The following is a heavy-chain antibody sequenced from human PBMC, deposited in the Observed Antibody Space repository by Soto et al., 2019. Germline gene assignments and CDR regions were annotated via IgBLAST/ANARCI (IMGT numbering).Heavy chain of an antibody. J-gene: IGHJ4*02. Sequence: QRLSCAASEFNFSSYWMFWVRHNQGKGLVWVSCINTDGSSTNYADSVKGRFTISRDNAKNTVYLQMNSLRAEDTAVYYCARPYSSRWYYFDSWGQGTLVTVSS. CDR3: ARPYSSRWYYFDS. V-gene: IGHV3-74*01. CDR1: EFNFSSYW. CDR2: INTDGSST. D-gene: IGHD6-19*01.